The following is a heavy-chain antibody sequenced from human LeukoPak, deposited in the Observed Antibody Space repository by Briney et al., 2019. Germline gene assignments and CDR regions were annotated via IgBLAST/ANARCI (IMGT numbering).Heavy chain of an antibody. CDR3: ARVGIQLWYTSDY. D-gene: IGHD5-18*01. V-gene: IGHV1-2*06. CDR1: GYTFTGYY. Sequence: GASVKVSCKASGYTFTGYYMHWVRQAPGQGLEWMGRINPNSGGTNYAQKFQGRVTMTRDTSISTAYMELSRLRSDDTAVYYCARVGIQLWYTSDYWGQGTLVTVSS. J-gene: IGHJ4*02. CDR2: INPNSGGT.